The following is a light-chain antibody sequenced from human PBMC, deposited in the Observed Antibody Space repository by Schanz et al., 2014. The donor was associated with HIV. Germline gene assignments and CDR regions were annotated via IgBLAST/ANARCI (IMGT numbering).Light chain of an antibody. CDR3: SSHSSTTPYVI. J-gene: IGLJ2*01. CDR2: GVT. CDR1: TSDIGGYNY. Sequence: QSALTQPPSASGSPGQSVTISCTGTTSDIGGYNYASWYQHHPGRAPKLLIYGVTDRPSGVSHRFSGSKSDNTASLTISGLQTEDEADYYCSSHSSTTPYVIFGGGTKLTVL. V-gene: IGLV2-14*03.